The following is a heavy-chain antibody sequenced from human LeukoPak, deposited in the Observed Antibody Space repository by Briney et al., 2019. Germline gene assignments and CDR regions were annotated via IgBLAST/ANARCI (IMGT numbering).Heavy chain of an antibody. D-gene: IGHD3-22*01. Sequence: PSETLSLTCTVSGGSISSYYWSWIRQPPGKGLEWIGYIYYSGSTNYNPSLKSRVTISVDTSKNQFSLKLSSVTAADTAVYYCARGGGYYYDSSGYPLDYWGQGTLVTVSS. CDR2: IYYSGST. CDR3: ARGGGYYYDSSGYPLDY. J-gene: IGHJ4*02. CDR1: GGSISSYY. V-gene: IGHV4-59*01.